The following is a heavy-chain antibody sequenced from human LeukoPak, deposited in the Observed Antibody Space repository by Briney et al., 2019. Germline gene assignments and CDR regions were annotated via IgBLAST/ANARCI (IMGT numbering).Heavy chain of an antibody. CDR2: IYYSGGT. Sequence: SETLSLTCTVSGGSISSYYWSWIRQPPGKGLEWIGYIYYSGGTNYNPSLKSRVTISVDTSKNQFSLKLSSVTAADTAVYYCARGHSYGRFWSNFDYWGQGTLVTVSS. CDR3: ARGHSYGRFWSNFDY. V-gene: IGHV4-59*08. J-gene: IGHJ4*02. D-gene: IGHD5-18*01. CDR1: GGSISSYY.